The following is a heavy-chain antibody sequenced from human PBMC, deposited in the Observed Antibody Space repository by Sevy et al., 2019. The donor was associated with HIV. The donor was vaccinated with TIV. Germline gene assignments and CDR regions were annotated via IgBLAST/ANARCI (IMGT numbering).Heavy chain of an antibody. Sequence: GGSLRLSCTASGFTFRNAWMTWVRQVPGKGLEWVGRIRNDPDGGTTDYAAPVRGRFTISRDDSKNTVNLQMNSLETEETAVYYCSTDIVVQSGYSYDFSTFNPDLPHNSGADVWGQGTTVTVSS. CDR1: GFTFRNAW. CDR3: STDIVVQSGYSYDFSTFNPDLPHNSGADV. CDR2: IRNDPDGGTT. V-gene: IGHV3-15*01. J-gene: IGHJ6*02. D-gene: IGHD5-12*01.